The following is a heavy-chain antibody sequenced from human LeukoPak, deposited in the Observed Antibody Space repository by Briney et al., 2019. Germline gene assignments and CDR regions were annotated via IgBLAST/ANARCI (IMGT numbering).Heavy chain of an antibody. J-gene: IGHJ5*02. Sequence: PGGSLRLSCAASGSTFSSYGMSWVRQAPGKGLEWVGFIRSKAYGGTTEYAASVKGRFTISRDDSKSIAYLQMNSLKTEDTAVYYCTRVSGSGSYYNVYWFDPWGQGTLVTVSS. CDR3: TRVSGSGSYYNVYWFDP. CDR2: IRSKAYGGTT. V-gene: IGHV3-49*04. D-gene: IGHD3-10*01. CDR1: GSTFSSYG.